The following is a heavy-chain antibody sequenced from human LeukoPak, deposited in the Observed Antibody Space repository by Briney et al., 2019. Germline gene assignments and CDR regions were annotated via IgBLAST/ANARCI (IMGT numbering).Heavy chain of an antibody. CDR3: ARLPAYCSSTSCYYDY. V-gene: IGHV3-53*01. J-gene: IGHJ4*02. CDR1: GFTVSSNY. D-gene: IGHD2-2*01. Sequence: PGGSLRLSCAASGFTVSSNYMSWVRQVPGKGLEWFSVIYSGGSTYYADSVKGRFTISRDNSKNTLYLQMNSLRAEDTAVYYCARLPAYCSSTSCYYDYWGQGTLVTVSS. CDR2: IYSGGST.